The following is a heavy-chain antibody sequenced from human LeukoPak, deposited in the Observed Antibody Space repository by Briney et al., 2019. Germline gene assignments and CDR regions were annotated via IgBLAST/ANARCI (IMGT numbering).Heavy chain of an antibody. D-gene: IGHD6-13*01. CDR2: IYSGGST. Sequence: GGSLRPSCAASGFTVSSNYMSWVRQAPGKGLGWGSVIYSGGSTYYANSVKGGFTISRDNSNNTLYLQMHRLRAEDTAVYYCARAPAGAAAGPRAFDIWGQGTMVTVSS. CDR3: ARAPAGAAAGPRAFDI. J-gene: IGHJ3*02. V-gene: IGHV3-53*01. CDR1: GFTVSSNY.